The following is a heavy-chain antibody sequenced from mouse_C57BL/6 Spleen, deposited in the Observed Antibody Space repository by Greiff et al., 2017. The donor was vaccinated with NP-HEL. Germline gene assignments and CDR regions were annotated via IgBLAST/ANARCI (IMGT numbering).Heavy chain of an antibody. V-gene: IGHV14-2*01. CDR3: AITTVVNYAMDY. CDR2: IDPEDGET. J-gene: IGHJ4*01. Sequence: VQLQESGAELVKPGASVKLSCTASGFNIKDYYMHWVKQRPEQGLEWIGRIDPEDGETKYAPKFQGKATITADTSSNTAYLQLSSLTSEDTAVYSCAITTVVNYAMDYWGQGTSVTVSS. CDR1: GFNIKDYY. D-gene: IGHD1-1*01.